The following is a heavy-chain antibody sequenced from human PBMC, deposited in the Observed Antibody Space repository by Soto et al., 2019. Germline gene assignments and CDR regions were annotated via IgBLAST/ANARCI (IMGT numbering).Heavy chain of an antibody. Sequence: EVQLLESGGDLVQPGGSLRLSCAASGLTFSSSAVTWVRQAPGKGLEWVSAISGTGSNTNYADSVKGRFTISRDNSRDTVYLQMNSLRAEDTAVYYCATNVGAPPSHGMDVWGQGTTVTVSS. V-gene: IGHV3-23*01. CDR2: ISGTGSNT. J-gene: IGHJ6*02. D-gene: IGHD1-26*01. CDR3: ATNVGAPPSHGMDV. CDR1: GLTFSSSA.